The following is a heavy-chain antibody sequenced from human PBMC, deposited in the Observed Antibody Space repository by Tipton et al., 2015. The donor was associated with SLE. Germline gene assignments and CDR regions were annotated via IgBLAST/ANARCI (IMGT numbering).Heavy chain of an antibody. CDR1: NGSISNYY. Sequence: TLSLTCTVSNGSISNYYWSWIRQAPGKALEWIGYISYSGTTNYSHSLKSRVTLSVDTSKNQFSLKLSSVTAADTAVYYCARDRTTETVFWYFDFWGRGTLVTVSS. J-gene: IGHJ2*01. CDR2: ISYSGTT. D-gene: IGHD4-17*01. V-gene: IGHV4-59*01. CDR3: ARDRTTETVFWYFDF.